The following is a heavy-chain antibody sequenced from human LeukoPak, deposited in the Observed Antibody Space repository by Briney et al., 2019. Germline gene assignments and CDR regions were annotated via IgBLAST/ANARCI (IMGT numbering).Heavy chain of an antibody. CDR1: GGSISSGGYY. CDR2: IYYSGST. D-gene: IGHD1-1*01. CDR3: ARPGRSSDAFDI. J-gene: IGHJ3*02. Sequence: SETLSLTCTVSGGSISSGGYYWSWIRQHPGKGLEWIGYIYYSGSTYYNPSLKSRVTISVDTSKNQFSLKLSSVTAADTAVYYCARPGRSSDAFDIWGQGTMVTVSS. V-gene: IGHV4-31*03.